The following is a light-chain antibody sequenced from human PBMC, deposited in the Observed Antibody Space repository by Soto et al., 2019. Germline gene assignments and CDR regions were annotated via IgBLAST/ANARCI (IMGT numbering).Light chain of an antibody. CDR2: IERSGSY. CDR1: SGHSTYI. Sequence: QSVLTQSSSASGSLGSSVKLTCTLNSGHSTYIIAWHQQQPGMAPRYLMKIERSGSYNKGSGVTDRFSGSSSGADRYLTISNLQSEDEADYYCETWDSNIPVVFGGGTKLTVL. CDR3: ETWDSNIPVV. V-gene: IGLV4-60*03. J-gene: IGLJ2*01.